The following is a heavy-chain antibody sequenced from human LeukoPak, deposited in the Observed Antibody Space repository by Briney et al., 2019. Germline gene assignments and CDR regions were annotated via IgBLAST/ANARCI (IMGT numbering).Heavy chain of an antibody. Sequence: PGGSLRLSCAASGFTFSSYAMSWVRQAPGKGLEWVSAISGSGGSTYYAGSVEGRFTISRDNSKNTLHLQMNSLRAEDTAVYYCAKDHFGSGNYYRPFDYWGQGTLVTVSS. D-gene: IGHD3-10*01. J-gene: IGHJ4*02. V-gene: IGHV3-23*01. CDR1: GFTFSSYA. CDR3: AKDHFGSGNYYRPFDY. CDR2: ISGSGGST.